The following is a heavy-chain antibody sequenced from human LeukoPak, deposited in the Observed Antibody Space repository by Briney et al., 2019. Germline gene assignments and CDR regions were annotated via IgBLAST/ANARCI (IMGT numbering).Heavy chain of an antibody. V-gene: IGHV3-33*07. CDR2: IWSGSTTV. CDR3: ARDIWNDARYFMDV. J-gene: IGHJ6*03. Sequence: PGGSLRLSCAASGFIFSDHGMYWVRQAPGKGLEWLALIWSGSTTVLYSASVEGRFTISRDRNTLYLQMNSLKAEDSAVYFCARDIWNDARYFMDVWGIGTTVTVSS. D-gene: IGHD1-1*01. CDR1: GFIFSDHG.